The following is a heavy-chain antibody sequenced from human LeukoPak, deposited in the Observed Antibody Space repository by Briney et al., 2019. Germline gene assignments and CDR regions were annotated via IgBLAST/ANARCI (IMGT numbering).Heavy chain of an antibody. J-gene: IGHJ5*02. CDR1: GFTFSSYS. CDR3: ASAYCSSTSCYSGDWFDP. D-gene: IGHD2-2*01. CDR2: ISSSSSYI. V-gene: IGHV3-21*01. Sequence: GGSLRLSCAASGFTFSSYSMNWVRQAPGKGLEWVSSISSSSSYIYYADSVKGRFTISRDNAKNSLYLQMNSLRAEDTAVYYCASAYCSSTSCYSGDWFDPWGQGTLVTVSS.